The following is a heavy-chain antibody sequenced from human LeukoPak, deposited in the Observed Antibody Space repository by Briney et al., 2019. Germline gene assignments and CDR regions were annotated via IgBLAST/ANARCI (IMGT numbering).Heavy chain of an antibody. CDR1: GFTFSHYG. J-gene: IGHJ4*02. CDR2: IWSDGTNQ. Sequence: GRSLTLSCAASGFTFSHYGMHWVRQAPGKGLEWVAVIWSDGTNQFYADSVKGRFTISRDDFQKTVYLQMNSLRAEDTAVYYCARDYHHVNSLTTPFDYWGQGTLVTVSS. CDR3: ARDYHHVNSLTTPFDY. D-gene: IGHD1-26*01. V-gene: IGHV3-33*01.